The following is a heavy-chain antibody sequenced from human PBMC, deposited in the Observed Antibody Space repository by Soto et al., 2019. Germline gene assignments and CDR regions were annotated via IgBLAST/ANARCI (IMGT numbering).Heavy chain of an antibody. CDR1: GNTFTSYA. D-gene: IGHD1-26*01. CDR2: INAGNGNT. J-gene: IGHJ1*01. Sequence: ASVKVSCKASGNTFTSYAMHWVRQAPGQRLEWMGWINAGNGNTKYSQKFQGRVTITRDTSASTAYMELSSLRSEDTAVYYCARHGSNSGSYSEYFQHWGQGTLVTVSS. CDR3: ARHGSNSGSYSEYFQH. V-gene: IGHV1-3*01.